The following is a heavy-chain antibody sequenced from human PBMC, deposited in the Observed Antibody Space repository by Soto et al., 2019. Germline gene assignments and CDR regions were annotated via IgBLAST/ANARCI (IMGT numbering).Heavy chain of an antibody. CDR2: ISPYIGTA. J-gene: IGHJ6*02. CDR3: ARGSLYYYGMDV. V-gene: IGHV1-69*13. Sequence: GASVKVSCKASGYTFTSYGISWVRQAPGQGLEWMGGISPYIGTANYAQKFQGRVTITADESTSTAYMELSSLRSEDTAVYYCARGSLYYYGMDVWGQGTTVTVS. D-gene: IGHD2-15*01. CDR1: GYTFTSYG.